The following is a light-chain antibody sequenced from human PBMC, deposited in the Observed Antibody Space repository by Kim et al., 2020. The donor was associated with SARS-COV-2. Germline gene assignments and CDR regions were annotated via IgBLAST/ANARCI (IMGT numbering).Light chain of an antibody. J-gene: IGKJ3*01. CDR2: AAS. CDR3: QKYNSAPRT. V-gene: IGKV1-27*01. Sequence: AAGGDRATTTCRASQVISNYLALYQQKPGKVPKLLIDAASVLQSGVPSRFSGSGSGTDFTLTISSLQPEDVATYYCQKYNSAPRTFGPGTKVDIK. CDR1: QVISNY.